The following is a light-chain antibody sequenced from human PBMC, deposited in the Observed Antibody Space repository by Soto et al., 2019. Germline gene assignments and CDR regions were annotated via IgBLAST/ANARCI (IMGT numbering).Light chain of an antibody. CDR1: QSVSIN. CDR3: QEYNNWPRT. J-gene: IGKJ1*01. V-gene: IGKV3-15*01. CDR2: GAS. Sequence: EIVMTQAPATLSVSPGERATLSCRASQSVSINLAWYQQKPGQAPRLLIYGASSRATGIAARFSGSGSGTEFTLTIRSLQFEASAVYFCQEYNNWPRTFGKGTTVDIK.